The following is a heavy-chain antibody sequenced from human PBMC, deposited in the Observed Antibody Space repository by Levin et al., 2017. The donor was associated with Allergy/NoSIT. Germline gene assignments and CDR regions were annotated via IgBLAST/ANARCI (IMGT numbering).Heavy chain of an antibody. V-gene: IGHV4-59*08. D-gene: IGHD2-15*01. Sequence: SETLSLTCTVSGGSISSYYWSRIRQPPGKGLEWIGYIYYSGSTNYNPSLKSRVTISVDTSKNQFSLKLSSVTAADTAVYYCARHARERVCSGGSCYSTNPNFDYWGQGTLVTVSS. CDR2: IYYSGST. CDR3: ARHARERVCSGGSCYSTNPNFDY. J-gene: IGHJ4*02. CDR1: GGSISSYY.